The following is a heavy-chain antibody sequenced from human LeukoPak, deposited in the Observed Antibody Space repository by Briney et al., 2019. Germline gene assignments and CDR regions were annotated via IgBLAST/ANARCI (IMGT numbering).Heavy chain of an antibody. D-gene: IGHD1-26*01. Sequence: SETLPLTCTVSGGSISTATHYWAWIRQPPGEGLEWIGTIHYTGITYYNPSLKSRVTISVDTSKNQFSLHLGSVTAADTAVYHCARQLSGTYQWTFDYWGQGTLVPVPS. V-gene: IGHV4-39*01. CDR1: GGSISTATHY. CDR3: ARQLSGTYQWTFDY. CDR2: IHYTGIT. J-gene: IGHJ4*02.